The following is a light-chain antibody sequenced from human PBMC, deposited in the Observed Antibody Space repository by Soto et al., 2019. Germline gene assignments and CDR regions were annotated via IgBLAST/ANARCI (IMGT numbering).Light chain of an antibody. Sequence: EIVLTQSPGTLSLSPGERATLSCRASQSMSNHYLAWCQQKPGQAPRLLISGASYRATGIPDRFRGSGSVKDFTSTINGLETEDFGVYHCHQDGGSPRYSFGKGTKL. CDR3: HQDGGSPRYS. J-gene: IGKJ2*01. V-gene: IGKV3-20*01. CDR2: GAS. CDR1: QSMSNHY.